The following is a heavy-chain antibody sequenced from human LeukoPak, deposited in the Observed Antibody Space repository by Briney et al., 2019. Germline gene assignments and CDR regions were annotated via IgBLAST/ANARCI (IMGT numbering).Heavy chain of an antibody. CDR1: GYTFTSYG. Sequence: GASVKVSCKASGYTFTSYGISWVRQAPGQGLEWMGWISAYTGNTNYAQKLQGRVTLTSEPSTRTAYMELRSLRADDPAVYYIAREYPHVLRFLEWSPGVWFDPWGQGTLVTVSS. CDR2: ISAYTGNT. V-gene: IGHV1-18*01. CDR3: AREYPHVLRFLEWSPGVWFDP. D-gene: IGHD3-3*01. J-gene: IGHJ5*02.